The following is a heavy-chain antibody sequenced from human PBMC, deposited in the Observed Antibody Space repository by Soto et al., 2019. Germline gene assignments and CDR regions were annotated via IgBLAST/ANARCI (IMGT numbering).Heavy chain of an antibody. D-gene: IGHD2-15*01. Sequence: QVQLQESGPGLVKPSQTLSLTCTVSGGSISSGGYYWSWIRQHPGKGLEWIGYIYYSGSTYYNPALKSRVTISVDTSKNQFSLKLSSVTAADTAVYYCARVRYCSGGSCLSGAFDIWGQGTMVTVSS. V-gene: IGHV4-31*03. CDR3: ARVRYCSGGSCLSGAFDI. CDR2: IYYSGST. J-gene: IGHJ3*02. CDR1: GGSISSGGYY.